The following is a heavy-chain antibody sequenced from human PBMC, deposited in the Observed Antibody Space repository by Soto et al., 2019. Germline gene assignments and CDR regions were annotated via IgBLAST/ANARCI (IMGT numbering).Heavy chain of an antibody. J-gene: IGHJ5*02. CDR2: MNPRSGGT. Sequence: ASVKVCCEASGYTFTNYYMHWVRQAPGQGLEWMGWMNPRSGGTKYGQAFQDSVTMTRDASISTAYMEVTSLRHGDTAVYSCARYDHSPSYSLDLWGPGPLVTVSS. D-gene: IGHD3-16*01. CDR3: ARYDHSPSYSLDL. CDR1: GYTFTNYY. V-gene: IGHV1-2*02.